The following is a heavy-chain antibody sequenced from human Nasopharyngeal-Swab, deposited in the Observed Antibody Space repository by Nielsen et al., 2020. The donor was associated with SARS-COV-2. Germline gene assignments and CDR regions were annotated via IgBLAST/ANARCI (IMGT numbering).Heavy chain of an antibody. CDR2: INHSGSI. J-gene: IGHJ6*02. D-gene: IGHD2-21*01. Sequence: WIRQPPGKGLEWIGEINHSGSINYNPSLKSRVTISVDTSKNQFSLKLSSVTAADTAVYYCARAGDIRYYYYGMDVWGQGTTVTVSS. CDR3: ARAGDIRYYYYGMDV. V-gene: IGHV4-34*01.